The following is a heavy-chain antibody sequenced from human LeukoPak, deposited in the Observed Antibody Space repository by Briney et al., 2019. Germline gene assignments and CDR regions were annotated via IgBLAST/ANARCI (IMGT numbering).Heavy chain of an antibody. CDR2: INPYGGST. Sequence: ASVKVSCKASGYSFTSYYIHWLRQAPGQGLEWMGIINPYGGSTTYAQKFQGRVTMTRDTSTSTVYMELSSLRSEDTAVYYCARLILGSSSDDAGLEYWGQGTLVTVSS. V-gene: IGHV1-46*01. D-gene: IGHD1-26*01. J-gene: IGHJ4*02. CDR1: GYSFTSYY. CDR3: ARLILGSSSDDAGLEY.